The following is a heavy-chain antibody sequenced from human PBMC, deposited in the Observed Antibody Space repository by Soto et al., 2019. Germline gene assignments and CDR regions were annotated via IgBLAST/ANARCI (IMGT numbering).Heavy chain of an antibody. CDR1: GGSISSGGYY. V-gene: IGHV4-31*03. J-gene: IGHJ6*02. Sequence: SETLSLTCTVSGGSISSGGYYWSWIRQHPGKGLEWIGYIYYSGSTYYNPSLKSRVTISVDTSKNQFSLKLSSVTAADTAVYYCATDCSSTSCSRSYYYYYGMDVFGQGTTVTFSS. D-gene: IGHD2-2*01. CDR3: ATDCSSTSCSRSYYYYYGMDV. CDR2: IYYSGST.